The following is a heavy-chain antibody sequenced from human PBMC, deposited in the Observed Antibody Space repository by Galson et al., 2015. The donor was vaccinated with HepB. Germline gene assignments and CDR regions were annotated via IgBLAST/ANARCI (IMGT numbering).Heavy chain of an antibody. D-gene: IGHD6-19*01. CDR2: INSNTGDT. Sequence: SVKVSCKASGYPFTAYHIHWVRQAPGQGLEWMGWINSNTGDTNYAQKFRGKVTMTRDTSITTVYMELNGLTSDETAVYYCARDPRGWAEAFYSYDLDVWGQGTTVIVSS. V-gene: IGHV1-2*02. CDR1: GYPFTAYH. CDR3: ARDPRGWAEAFYSYDLDV. J-gene: IGHJ6*02.